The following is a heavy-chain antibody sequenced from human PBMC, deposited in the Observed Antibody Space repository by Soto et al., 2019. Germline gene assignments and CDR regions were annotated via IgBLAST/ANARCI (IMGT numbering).Heavy chain of an antibody. V-gene: IGHV3-23*01. CDR1: GFTFTSYA. CDR2: ISGNAIST. Sequence: VQLLESGGGLVQPGGSLRLSCAASGFTFTSYAMSWVRQAPGKGLEWVSTISGNAISTYYPDSVKGRFTISRDNSKNTLYLQMNSLRAEDTALYYCTKDRDVSYRIKTFGYWGQGTLVTVSS. D-gene: IGHD3-10*01. CDR3: TKDRDVSYRIKTFGY. J-gene: IGHJ4*02.